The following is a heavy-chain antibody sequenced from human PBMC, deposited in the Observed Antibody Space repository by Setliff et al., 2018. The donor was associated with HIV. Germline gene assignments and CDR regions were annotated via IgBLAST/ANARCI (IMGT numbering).Heavy chain of an antibody. V-gene: IGHV4-34*01. Sequence: PSETLSLTCAVYGGSFSDYYWSWIRQSPGRGLEWIGEINHGGSTIYNPSLKSRVTISIDTSKNQFSLKLSSVTAADTAVYYCARADCTSTSCFFGLGGGFFDSWGRGALVTVSS. J-gene: IGHJ4*02. CDR3: ARADCTSTSCFFGLGGGFFDS. CDR2: INHGGST. D-gene: IGHD2-2*01. CDR1: GGSFSDYY.